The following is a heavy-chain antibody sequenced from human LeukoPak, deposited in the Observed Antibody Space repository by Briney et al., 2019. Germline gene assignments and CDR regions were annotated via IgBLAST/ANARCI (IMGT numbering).Heavy chain of an antibody. Sequence: GGSLRLSCAASGFTVSSNYMSWVRQAPGKGLEWVSVIYSGGSTYYADSVKGRFTISRDNSKNTRYLQMNSLRAEDTAVYYCAKLSTMIVVVTSEYWYFDLWGRGTLVTVSS. CDR2: IYSGGST. J-gene: IGHJ2*01. CDR1: GFTVSSNY. D-gene: IGHD3-22*01. V-gene: IGHV3-53*01. CDR3: AKLSTMIVVVTSEYWYFDL.